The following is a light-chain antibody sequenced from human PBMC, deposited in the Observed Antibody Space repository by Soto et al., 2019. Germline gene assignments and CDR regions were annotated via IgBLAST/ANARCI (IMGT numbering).Light chain of an antibody. V-gene: IGKV3-20*01. CDR2: GAS. J-gene: IGKJ3*01. CDR1: QSVRGRY. Sequence: ESVLTQSPGTLSLSPGERASLSCRASQSVRGRYLAWYQQRPGQAPRLLIYGASSRATGIPDRFTGSGSGTDFTLTISRLEPEDFAVYYCQQYDTSPLFTSGPGTKVDI. CDR3: QQYDTSPLFT.